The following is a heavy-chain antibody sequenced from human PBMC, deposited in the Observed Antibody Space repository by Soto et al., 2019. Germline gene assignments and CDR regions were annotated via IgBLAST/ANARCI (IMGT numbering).Heavy chain of an antibody. CDR2: IKESGFA. V-gene: IGHV4-34*01. J-gene: IGHJ4*02. Sequence: SETLSLTCGAYTGSLSDNFWNWIRKPPGKGLEWIGEIKESGFATYNPSLKRRVTMSVDTANNQFSLKVTSVTAADTAVYYCARGKSSGTLYYFDTWGQGTLVTVSS. CDR3: ARGKSSGTLYYFDT. CDR1: TGSLSDNF. D-gene: IGHD6-19*01.